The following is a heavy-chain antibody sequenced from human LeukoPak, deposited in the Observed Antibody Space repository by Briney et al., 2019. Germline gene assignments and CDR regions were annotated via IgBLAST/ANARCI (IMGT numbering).Heavy chain of an antibody. Sequence: GGSLRLSCAASGFAFNTYAMHWVRQAPGQGLEWVALIWHDGSHKFYSNSVRGQFTISRDNSKNTVSLQMNNLRPEDTAVYYCARVKAALDAFDIWGQGTMVTVSS. D-gene: IGHD6-13*01. CDR1: GFAFNTYA. CDR3: ARVKAALDAFDI. CDR2: IWHDGSHK. J-gene: IGHJ3*02. V-gene: IGHV3-33*01.